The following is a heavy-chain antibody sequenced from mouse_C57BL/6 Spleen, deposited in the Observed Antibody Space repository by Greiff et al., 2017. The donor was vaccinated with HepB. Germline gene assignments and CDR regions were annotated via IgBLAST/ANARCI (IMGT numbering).Heavy chain of an antibody. Sequence: EVKLVESGGDLVKPGGSLKLSCAASGFTFSSYGMSWVRQTPDKRLEWVATISSGGSYTYYPDSVKGRFTISRDNAKNNLYLQMSSLKSEDTAMYYCARHEDPYFDYWGQSTTLTVSS. V-gene: IGHV5-6*01. CDR3: ARHEDPYFDY. J-gene: IGHJ2*01. CDR1: GFTFSSYG. CDR2: ISSGGSYT.